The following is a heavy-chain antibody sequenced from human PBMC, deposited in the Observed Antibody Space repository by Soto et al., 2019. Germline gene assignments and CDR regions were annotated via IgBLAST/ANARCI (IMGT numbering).Heavy chain of an antibody. CDR2: LCSTGQN. Sequence: SETLSLTCSVSGGSITGYCWNWVRQPPERGLEWIGYLCSTGQNGYNPSLNSRGTISLDTSKNQYSLHLRSVTATDTATKFCAKWTNSWHTFEYWGQGTPVTFSS. J-gene: IGHJ4*02. CDR3: AKWTNSWHTFEY. V-gene: IGHV4-4*08. CDR1: GGSITGYC. D-gene: IGHD2-8*01.